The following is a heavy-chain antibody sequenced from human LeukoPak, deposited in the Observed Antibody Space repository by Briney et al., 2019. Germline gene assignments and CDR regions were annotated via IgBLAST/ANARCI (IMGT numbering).Heavy chain of an antibody. CDR2: IYYSGST. D-gene: IGHD6-13*01. CDR1: GGSISSNSYY. V-gene: IGHV4-39*07. CDR3: ARWPLAAAAYY. Sequence: SETLSLTCAVSGGSISSNSYYWGWIRQPPGKGLEWIGSIYYSGSTYYNPSLKSRVTISVDTSKNQFSLKLSSVTAADTAVYYCARWPLAAAAYYWGQGTLVTVSS. J-gene: IGHJ4*02.